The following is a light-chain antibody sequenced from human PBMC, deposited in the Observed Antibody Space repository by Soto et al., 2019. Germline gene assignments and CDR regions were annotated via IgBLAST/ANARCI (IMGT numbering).Light chain of an antibody. V-gene: IGLV1-44*01. J-gene: IGLJ2*01. Sequence: SVLTQPPSASGTPGQRVTISWSGSSSNIGSNTVSWYQLLPGTAPKVLMYGNDQRPSGVPDRFSGSKSGTSASLAISGLQSEDEADYYCASWDDSRNGVLFGGGTKLTVL. CDR2: GND. CDR1: SSNIGSNT. CDR3: ASWDDSRNGVL.